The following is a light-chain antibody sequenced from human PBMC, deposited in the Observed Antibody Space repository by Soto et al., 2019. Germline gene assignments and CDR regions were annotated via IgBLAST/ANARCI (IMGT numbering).Light chain of an antibody. CDR1: QTISNW. V-gene: IGKV1-5*01. Sequence: DSRMTQPPSTLSASVGDRVTISCRASQTISNWLAWYQQKPGKAPNLLIYGASNLESGAPSRFSGSGSGTEFTLTISSLQPDDFATYYCQHYNNFPITFGQGPLLE. CDR2: GAS. J-gene: IGKJ5*01. CDR3: QHYNNFPIT.